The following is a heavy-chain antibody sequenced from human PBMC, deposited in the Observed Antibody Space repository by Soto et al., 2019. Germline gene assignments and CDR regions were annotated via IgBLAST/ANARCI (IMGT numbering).Heavy chain of an antibody. D-gene: IGHD3-10*01. CDR3: AKNVVRGAMGPYYYYGMDA. CDR1: GFTFISYG. V-gene: IGHV3-30*18. Sequence: PGGSLRLSCAASGFTFISYGMHWVRQAPGKGLEWVAVISYDGSNKYYADSVKGRFTISRDNSKNTLYLQMNSLRAEDTAVYYCAKNVVRGAMGPYYYYGMDAWGQGTTVTVS. CDR2: ISYDGSNK. J-gene: IGHJ6*02.